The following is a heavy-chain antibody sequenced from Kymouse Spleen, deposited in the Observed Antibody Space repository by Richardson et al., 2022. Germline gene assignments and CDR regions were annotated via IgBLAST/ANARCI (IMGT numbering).Heavy chain of an antibody. CDR1: GGSISSSSYY. CDR2: IYYSGST. D-gene: IGHD3-10*01. Sequence: QLQLQESGPGLVKPSETLSLTCTVSGGSISSSSYYWGWIRQPPGKGLEWIGSIYYSGSTYYNPSLKSRVTISVDTSKNQFSLKLSSVTAADTAVYYCARPLWFGVSQAYGMDVWGQGTTVTVSS. V-gene: IGHV4-39*01. CDR3: ARPLWFGVSQAYGMDV. J-gene: IGHJ6*02.